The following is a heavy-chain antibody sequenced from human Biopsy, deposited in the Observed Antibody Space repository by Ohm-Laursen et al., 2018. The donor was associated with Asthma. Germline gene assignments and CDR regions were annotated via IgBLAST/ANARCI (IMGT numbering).Heavy chain of an antibody. D-gene: IGHD2-8*01. CDR2: VTYDGTSQ. Sequence: SLRLSCTASGFTFRSYAMHWVRQVAGKGLGWVAVVTYDGTSQYYAESVKGRFTISRDNSRNTLNLQMNSVRHDDTAVYFCARERAGVLGSYNGMDVWGPGTTVSCSS. J-gene: IGHJ6*02. CDR3: ARERAGVLGSYNGMDV. CDR1: GFTFRSYA. V-gene: IGHV3-30-3*01.